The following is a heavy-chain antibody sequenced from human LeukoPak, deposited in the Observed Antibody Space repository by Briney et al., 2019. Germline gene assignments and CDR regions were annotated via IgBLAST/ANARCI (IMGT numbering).Heavy chain of an antibody. J-gene: IGHJ3*02. CDR3: ARDEILQEIEQLWLRGDAFDI. CDR1: GYTFTGYY. V-gene: IGHV1-2*02. Sequence: ASVKVSCKASGYTFTGYYMHWVRQAPGQGLEWMGWINPNSGGTNYAQKFQGRVTMTRDTSISTAYMELSRLRSDDTAVYYCARDEILQEIEQLWLRGDAFDIWGQGTMVTVSS. CDR2: INPNSGGT. D-gene: IGHD5-18*01.